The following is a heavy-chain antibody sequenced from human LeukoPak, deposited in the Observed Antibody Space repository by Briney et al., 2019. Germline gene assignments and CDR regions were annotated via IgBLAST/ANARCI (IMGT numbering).Heavy chain of an antibody. Sequence: SETLSLTCTVSGGSITNYYWSWIRQPPGRGLEWIGYIYYSGSTNYNPSLKSRVTLSVDTSRNQFSLSLRSMTAADTAVYYCARTEPSGTTSHWGQGTLVTVSS. CDR3: ARTEPSGTTSH. CDR1: GGSITNYY. D-gene: IGHD1-1*01. J-gene: IGHJ4*02. V-gene: IGHV4-59*01. CDR2: IYYSGST.